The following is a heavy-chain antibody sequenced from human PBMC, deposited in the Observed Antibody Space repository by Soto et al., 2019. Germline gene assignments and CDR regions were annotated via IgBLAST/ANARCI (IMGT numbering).Heavy chain of an antibody. Sequence: GGSLRLSCSASGFTFSSYAMHWVRQAPGKGLEYVSAISSNGGSTYYADSVKGRFTISRDNSKNTLYLQMSSLRAEDTAVYYCALARSGGNCSGGSCYSVAYYFDYWGQGTLVTVSS. CDR3: ALARSGGNCSGGSCYSVAYYFDY. D-gene: IGHD2-15*01. CDR2: ISSNGGST. V-gene: IGHV3-64D*08. CDR1: GFTFSSYA. J-gene: IGHJ4*02.